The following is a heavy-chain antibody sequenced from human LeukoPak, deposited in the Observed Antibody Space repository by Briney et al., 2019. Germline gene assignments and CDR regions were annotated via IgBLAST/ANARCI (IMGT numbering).Heavy chain of an antibody. J-gene: IGHJ4*02. D-gene: IGHD3-22*01. CDR2: IYYSGST. Sequence: SETLSLTCTVSGGSISSYCWSWIRQPPGKGLEWIGYIYYSGSTNYNPSLKSRVTISVDTSKNQFSLKLSSVTAADTAVYYCAGVKTYYYDSSGYYAYWGQGTLVTVSS. CDR1: GGSISSYC. CDR3: AGVKTYYYDSSGYYAY. V-gene: IGHV4-59*01.